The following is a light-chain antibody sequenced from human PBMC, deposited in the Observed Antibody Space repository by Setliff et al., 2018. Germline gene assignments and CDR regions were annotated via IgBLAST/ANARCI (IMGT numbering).Light chain of an antibody. J-gene: IGLJ1*01. Sequence: QSALAQPASVSGSPGQTIILSCTGTGSDVGGYDYISWYQLHPGKVPKLMIYDVINRPSGVSDRFSGSKSGNTASLTISGLQAEDEAEYYCNAYASDTTYVFGSGTKVTVL. CDR2: DVI. V-gene: IGLV2-14*03. CDR1: GSDVGGYDY. CDR3: NAYASDTTYV.